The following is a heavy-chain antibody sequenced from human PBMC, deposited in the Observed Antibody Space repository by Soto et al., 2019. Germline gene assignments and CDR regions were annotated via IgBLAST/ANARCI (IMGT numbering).Heavy chain of an antibody. CDR2: IYYSGSS. CDR3: ARHNNGIAARSYHYGMDV. CDR1: GGSISSSSYY. V-gene: IGHV4-39*01. D-gene: IGHD6-6*01. Sequence: SETLSLTCTVSGGSISSSSYYWGWIRQPPGKGLEWIGSIYYSGSSYYNPSLKSRVTISVDTSKNPFSLKLSSVTAADTAVYYCARHNNGIAARSYHYGMDVWGQGTTVTVSS. J-gene: IGHJ6*02.